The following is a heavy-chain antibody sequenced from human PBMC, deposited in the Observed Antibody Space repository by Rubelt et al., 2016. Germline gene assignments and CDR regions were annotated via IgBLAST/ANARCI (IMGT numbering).Heavy chain of an antibody. CDR2: ISYDGSNK. CDR3: ARDRTYDSSGFDY. J-gene: IGHJ4*02. CDR1: GFTFSSYW. D-gene: IGHD3-22*01. Sequence: VQLVESGGGLVKPGGSLRLSCAASGFTFSSYWMSWVRQAPGKGLEWVAVISYDGSNKYYADSVKGRFTISRDNSKNTLYLQMSSLRLEDTAVYYCARDRTYDSSGFDYWGQGTLVTVSS. V-gene: IGHV3-30*03.